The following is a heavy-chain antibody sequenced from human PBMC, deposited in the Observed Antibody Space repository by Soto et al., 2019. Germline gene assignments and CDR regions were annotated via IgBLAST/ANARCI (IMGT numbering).Heavy chain of an antibody. CDR1: GFTFSSYA. CDR3: ANRHAVAGKKFDY. J-gene: IGHJ4*02. D-gene: IGHD6-19*01. V-gene: IGHV3-23*01. Sequence: PGGSLRLSCAASGFTFSSYAMSWVRQAPGKGLEWVSAISGSGGSTYYADSVKGRFTISRDNSKNTLYLQMNSLRAEDTAVYYCANRHAVAGKKFDYWGQGTLVTVSS. CDR2: ISGSGGST.